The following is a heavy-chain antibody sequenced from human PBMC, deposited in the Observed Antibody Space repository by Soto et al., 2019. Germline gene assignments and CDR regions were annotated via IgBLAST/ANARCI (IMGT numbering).Heavy chain of an antibody. Sequence: EVQLVESGGGLVQPGGSLRLSCAASGFTFSSYWMHWVRQAPGKGLVWVSRINSDGSSTSYADSVKGRFTISRDNAKNTLDLQMNSLRAEDTAVYYGARDVSRGTATGTTIDYYYYMDVWGKGTTVTVSS. CDR2: INSDGSST. CDR1: GFTFSSYW. CDR3: ARDVSRGTATGTTIDYYYYMDV. V-gene: IGHV3-74*01. J-gene: IGHJ6*03. D-gene: IGHD4-4*01.